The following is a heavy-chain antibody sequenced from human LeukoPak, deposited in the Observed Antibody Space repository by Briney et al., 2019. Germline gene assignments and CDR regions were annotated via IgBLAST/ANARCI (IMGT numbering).Heavy chain of an antibody. J-gene: IGHJ4*02. CDR2: MNPNSGNT. V-gene: IGHV1-8*03. CDR1: GYTLTHYD. D-gene: IGHD3-16*01. Sequence: ASVKVSCKGFGYTLTHYDINRVRQATGQGLEWMGWMNPNSGNTGYAQKFQGRVTITRNTSISTAYMELSSLRSEDTAVYYCVRGDGGFDYWGQGTLVTVSS. CDR3: VRGDGGFDY.